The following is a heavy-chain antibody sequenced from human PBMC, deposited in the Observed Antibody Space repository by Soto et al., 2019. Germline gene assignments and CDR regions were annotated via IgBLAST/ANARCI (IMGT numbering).Heavy chain of an antibody. CDR1: GFTFSSYG. V-gene: IGHV3-30*18. Sequence: PGGSLRLSCTASGFTFSSYGMHWVRQAPGKGLEWVAVISYDGSNKYYADSVKGRFTISRDNSKNTLYLQMNSLRAEDTAVYYCAKIFSGFWGSGSYYSYYYGMDVWGQGTTVTVSS. D-gene: IGHD3-10*01. J-gene: IGHJ6*02. CDR3: AKIFSGFWGSGSYYSYYYGMDV. CDR2: ISYDGSNK.